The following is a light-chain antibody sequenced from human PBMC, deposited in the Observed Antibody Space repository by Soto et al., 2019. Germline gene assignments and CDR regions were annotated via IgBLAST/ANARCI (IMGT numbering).Light chain of an antibody. Sequence: QLVLTQSPSASASLGASVKLTCTLSSGHSSYAIAWHQQQPEKGPRYLMKLNSDGSHSKGDGIPDRFSGSSSGAERYLIISRLQSEDEADYCCQTWGTGIHVFGTGTKVTVL. V-gene: IGLV4-69*01. CDR1: SGHSSYA. CDR3: QTWGTGIHV. J-gene: IGLJ1*01. CDR2: LNSDGSH.